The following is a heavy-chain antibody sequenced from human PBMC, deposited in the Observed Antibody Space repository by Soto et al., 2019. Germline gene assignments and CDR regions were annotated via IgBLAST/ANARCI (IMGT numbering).Heavy chain of an antibody. V-gene: IGHV4-34*01. CDR1: GWYFSGYY. CDR3: ARGTPSPLIVRSSRGPWFDP. D-gene: IGHD2-15*01. Sequence: PSVTQSLTCAFYGWYFSGYYLVWIRQPPGKGLEWIGEINHSGSTNYNPSLKSRVTISVDTSKMQVSLKLSSVTAADTAVYFCARGTPSPLIVRSSRGPWFDPWGQGTRVTVSA. J-gene: IGHJ5*02. CDR2: INHSGST.